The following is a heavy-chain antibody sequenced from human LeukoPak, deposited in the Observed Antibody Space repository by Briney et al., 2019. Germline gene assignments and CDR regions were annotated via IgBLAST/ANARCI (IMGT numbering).Heavy chain of an antibody. D-gene: IGHD4-23*01. Sequence: GGSLRLSCAASGFTLDDYAMHWVRPAPGKGREWVSGICWNIGNIGYADSVEGRFTISRDNAKNSLYLQMNSLRAEDTALYYCAKDIDGVVRAFDIWGQGTMVTVSS. V-gene: IGHV3-9*01. J-gene: IGHJ3*02. CDR3: AKDIDGVVRAFDI. CDR2: ICWNIGNI. CDR1: GFTLDDYA.